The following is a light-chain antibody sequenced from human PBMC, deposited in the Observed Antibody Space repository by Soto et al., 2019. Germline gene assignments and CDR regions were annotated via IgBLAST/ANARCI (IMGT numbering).Light chain of an antibody. CDR1: QSVSSN. J-gene: IGKJ4*01. Sequence: EIVMTQSPATLSVSPGERATLSCRASQSVSSNLAWYQQKPDQAPRLLIYGASTGATGIPGRFSGSGSGTEFTLTISSLQSEDFAVYYCQQYNKWPSLTFGGGTKVDIK. CDR3: QQYNKWPSLT. CDR2: GAS. V-gene: IGKV3-15*01.